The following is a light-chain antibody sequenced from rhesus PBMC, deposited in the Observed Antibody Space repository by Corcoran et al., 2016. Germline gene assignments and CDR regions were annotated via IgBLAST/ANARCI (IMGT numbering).Light chain of an antibody. CDR1: QSVGWY. Sequence: ETAMTQSPAALSLSPGERATLSCRASQSVGWYLAWYQHKSGQPPRLPIYDASSRPPGSLDRFSGSGSGTDFNLTTRSLGPEEIGIYYCQQSSNVAHSFGQGAKVEI. CDR3: QQSSNVAHS. CDR2: DAS. J-gene: IGKJ2*01. V-gene: IGKV3-24*04.